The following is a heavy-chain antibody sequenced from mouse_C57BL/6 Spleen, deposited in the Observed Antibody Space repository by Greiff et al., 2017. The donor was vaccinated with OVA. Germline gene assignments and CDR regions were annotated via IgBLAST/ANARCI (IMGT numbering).Heavy chain of an antibody. J-gene: IGHJ2*01. CDR1: GFTFSSYA. V-gene: IGHV5-9-1*02. D-gene: IGHD1-1*01. CDR2: ISSGGDYI. Sequence: EVQRVESGEGLVKPGGSLKLSCAASGFTFSSYAMSWVRQTPEKRLEWVAYISSGGDYIYYADTVKGRFTISRDNARNTLYLQMSSLKSEDTAMYYCTRGNSSYAFDYWGQGTTLTVSS. CDR3: TRGNSSYAFDY.